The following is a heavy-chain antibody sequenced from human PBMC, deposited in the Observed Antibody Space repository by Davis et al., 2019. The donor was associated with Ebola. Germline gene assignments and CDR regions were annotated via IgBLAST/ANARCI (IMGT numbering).Heavy chain of an antibody. D-gene: IGHD2-15*01. CDR3: ARDEALGYCSGGSCFETHYFDY. Sequence: ASVKVSCKASGYTFTSYGISWVRQAPGQGLEWMGWISAYNGNTNYAQKLQGRVTMTTDTSTSTAYMELRSLRSDDTAVYYCARDEALGYCSGGSCFETHYFDYWGQGTLVTVSS. J-gene: IGHJ4*02. V-gene: IGHV1-18*01. CDR2: ISAYNGNT. CDR1: GYTFTSYG.